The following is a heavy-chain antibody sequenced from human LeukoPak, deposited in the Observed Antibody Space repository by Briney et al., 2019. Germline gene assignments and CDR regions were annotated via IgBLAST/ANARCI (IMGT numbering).Heavy chain of an antibody. D-gene: IGHD5-24*01. J-gene: IGHJ4*02. CDR3: AREDGYNAFDY. Sequence: GGSLRLSCAASGFTFSSYGMNWVRQAPGKGLEWISYISSSGSTIYYADSVKGRFTISRDNAKNSLYLQMNSLRAEDTAVYYCAREDGYNAFDYWGQGTLVTVSS. CDR2: ISSSGSTI. V-gene: IGHV3-48*03. CDR1: GFTFSSYG.